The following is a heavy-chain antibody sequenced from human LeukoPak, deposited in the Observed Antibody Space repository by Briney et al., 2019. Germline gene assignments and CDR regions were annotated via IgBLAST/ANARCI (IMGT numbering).Heavy chain of an antibody. D-gene: IGHD2-15*01. CDR1: GFTFSSFS. CDR2: ISSSGNLR. V-gene: IGHV3-21*01. J-gene: IGHJ4*02. CDR3: ARSAVSIVGPAVD. Sequence: GGSLRLSCAASGFTFSSFSMNWVRQAPGKGLEWVSCISSSGNLRYYAGSVKGRFTISGDIATNSLFLQMNSLRAEDTAVYYCARSAVSIVGPAVDWGQGTLVTVSS.